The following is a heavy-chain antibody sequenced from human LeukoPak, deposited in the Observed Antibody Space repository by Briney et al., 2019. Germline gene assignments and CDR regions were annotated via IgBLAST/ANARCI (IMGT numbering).Heavy chain of an antibody. V-gene: IGHV1-18*01. Sequence: GASVKVSCKASGGTFSSYAISWVRQAPGQGLEWMGWISAYNGNTNYAQKLQGRVTMTTDTSTSTAYMELRSLRSDDTAVYYCAREGYYYDSSGYYPDDYWGQGTLVTVSS. J-gene: IGHJ4*02. CDR1: GGTFSSYA. CDR2: ISAYNGNT. CDR3: AREGYYYDSSGYYPDDY. D-gene: IGHD3-22*01.